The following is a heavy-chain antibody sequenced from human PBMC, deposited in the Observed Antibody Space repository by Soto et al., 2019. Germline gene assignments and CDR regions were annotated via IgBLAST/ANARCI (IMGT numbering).Heavy chain of an antibody. D-gene: IGHD3-3*01. CDR1: GFTFSSYS. V-gene: IGHV3-48*02. J-gene: IGHJ4*02. CDR2: ISSSSSTI. Sequence: GGSLRLSCAASGFTFSSYSMNWVRQAPGKGLEWVSYISSSSSTIYYADSVKGRFTISRDNAKDSLYLQMNSLRDEDTAVYYCARDPNDFWSGYYTSPGLFDYWSQGTLVTVSS. CDR3: ARDPNDFWSGYYTSPGLFDY.